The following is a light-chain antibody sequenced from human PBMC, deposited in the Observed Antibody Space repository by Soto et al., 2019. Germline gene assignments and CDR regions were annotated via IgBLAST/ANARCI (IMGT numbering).Light chain of an antibody. CDR3: QQYYSIPPS. J-gene: IGKJ4*01. V-gene: IGKV4-1*01. CDR2: WAS. CDR1: QSVLYSSDNKNY. Sequence: DIVMTQSPDSLAVSLGERATINCKSNQSVLYSSDNKNYLAWYQQKPGQPPKLFIYWASTRESGVPDRFSGSGSETDFTLTITSLQAEDVAVYYCQQYYSIPPSFGGGTKVEIK.